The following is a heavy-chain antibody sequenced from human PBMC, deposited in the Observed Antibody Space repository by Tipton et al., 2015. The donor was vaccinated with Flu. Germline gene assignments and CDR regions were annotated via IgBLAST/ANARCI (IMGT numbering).Heavy chain of an antibody. Sequence: AASGLSFSDHGMNWVRQAPGKGLEWVAFITSSSSYMYYSDSARGRFTISRDNANRSLYLQMNSLRAEDTTVYYCARDLSESSYYFYGMDVWGQGTTVTVSS. CDR2: ITSSSSYM. V-gene: IGHV3-21*01. J-gene: IGHJ6*02. CDR1: GLSFSDHG. D-gene: IGHD1-26*01. CDR3: ARDLSESSYYFYGMDV.